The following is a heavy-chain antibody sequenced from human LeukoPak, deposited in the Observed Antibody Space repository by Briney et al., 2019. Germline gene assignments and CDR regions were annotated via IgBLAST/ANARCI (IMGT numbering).Heavy chain of an antibody. Sequence: ASVKVSCKASGYTFTSYDINWVRQAPGQGLEWMGWINPNSGGTNYAQKFQGRVTMTRDTSISTAYMELSRLRSDDTAVYYCARNYYDSSGYYLDYYYYMDVWGKGTTVTVSS. J-gene: IGHJ6*03. CDR3: ARNYYDSSGYYLDYYYYMDV. CDR1: GYTFTSYD. D-gene: IGHD3-22*01. CDR2: INPNSGGT. V-gene: IGHV1-2*02.